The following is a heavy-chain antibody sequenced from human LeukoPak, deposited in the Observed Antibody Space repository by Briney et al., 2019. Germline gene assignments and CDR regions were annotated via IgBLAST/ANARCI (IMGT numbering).Heavy chain of an antibody. CDR2: IHPNSGGT. Sequence: GSVKVSCKASGYIFTSYYMHWVRQAPGQGLEWMGWIHPNSGGTNYAQKFQGRVTMTRDTSISTPYMELNRLTSDDTAVYYCARQSSADYWGQGTLGTVSS. V-gene: IGHV1-2*02. CDR1: GYIFTSYY. J-gene: IGHJ4*02. CDR3: ARQSSADY.